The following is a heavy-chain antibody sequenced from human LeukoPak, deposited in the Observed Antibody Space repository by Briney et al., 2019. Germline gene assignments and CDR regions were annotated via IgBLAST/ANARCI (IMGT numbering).Heavy chain of an antibody. CDR2: INHSGST. J-gene: IGHJ5*02. CDR1: GGSFSGYY. V-gene: IGHV4-34*01. Sequence: SETLSHTCAVYGGSFSGYYWSWIRQPPGKGLEWIGEINHSGSTNYNPSLKSRVTISVDTSKNQFSLKLSSVTAADTAVYYCARGGGYNWFDPWGQGTLVTVSS. CDR3: ARGGGYNWFDP.